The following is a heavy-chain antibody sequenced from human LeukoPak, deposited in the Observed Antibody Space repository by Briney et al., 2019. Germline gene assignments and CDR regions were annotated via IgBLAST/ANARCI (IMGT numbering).Heavy chain of an antibody. CDR1: GFTFSSYA. Sequence: GGSLRLSCAASGFTFSSYAMSWVRQAPGKGLEWVSAISGSGGSTYYADSVKGRFTISRDNSKNTLYLQMNSLRAEDTAVYYCAKGRLSSGYCSSTSCSSWFDPWGQGTLVTVSS. J-gene: IGHJ5*02. V-gene: IGHV3-23*01. D-gene: IGHD2-2*01. CDR2: ISGSGGST. CDR3: AKGRLSSGYCSSTSCSSWFDP.